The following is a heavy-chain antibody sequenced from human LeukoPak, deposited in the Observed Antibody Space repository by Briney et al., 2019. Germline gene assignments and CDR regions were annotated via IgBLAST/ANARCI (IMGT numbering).Heavy chain of an antibody. J-gene: IGHJ4*02. CDR3: AKGLYGSGSYPDY. CDR1: GFTFSTYA. D-gene: IGHD3-10*01. CDR2: ISYDGSNE. Sequence: GGSLRLSCAASGFTFSTYAMHWVRQAPGKGLEWVAVISYDGSNEYYADSVKGRFTISRDNAKNSLYLQMNSLRAEDMALYYCAKGLYGSGSYPDYWGQGTLVTVSS. V-gene: IGHV3-30*04.